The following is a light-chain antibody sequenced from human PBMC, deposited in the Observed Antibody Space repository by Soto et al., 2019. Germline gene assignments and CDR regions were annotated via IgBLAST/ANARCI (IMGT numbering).Light chain of an antibody. CDR3: NSYTTSSTLV. CDR1: SSDVGSYKY. CDR2: DVS. J-gene: IGLJ1*01. V-gene: IGLV2-14*03. Sequence: QSVLTQPASLSVSPGQSITISCTGTSSDVGSYKYVSWYQQHPGKAPKLMIYDVSNRPSGVSNRFSGSKSGNTASLTISGLRAEDEADYYCNSYTTSSTLVFGTGTKVTVL.